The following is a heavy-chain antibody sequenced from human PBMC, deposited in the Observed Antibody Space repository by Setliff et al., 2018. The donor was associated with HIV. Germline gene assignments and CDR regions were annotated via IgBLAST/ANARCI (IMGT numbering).Heavy chain of an antibody. CDR1: GGSINSHY. J-gene: IGHJ5*02. D-gene: IGHD2-2*01. CDR2: IYYSRNT. V-gene: IGHV4-59*11. Sequence: PSDTLSLTCTVSGGSINSHYWSWVRQPPGKGLEWIGSIYYSRNTNYNPSLKSRVTISVDKSKNQFSLKLSSVAAADTAVYYCARDPGGLYRRGTSCQGGCFDPWGQGTLVTVSS. CDR3: ARDPGGLYRRGTSCQGGCFDP.